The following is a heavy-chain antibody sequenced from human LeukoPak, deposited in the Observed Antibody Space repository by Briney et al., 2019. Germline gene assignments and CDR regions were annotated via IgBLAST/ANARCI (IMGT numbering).Heavy chain of an antibody. CDR1: GFTFSSYS. D-gene: IGHD3-3*02. J-gene: IGHJ4*02. CDR3: ARDSFEIFDY. Sequence: PGGSLGLSCAASGFTFSSYSMNWVRQAPGKGLEWVSSISSSSSYIYYADSVKGRFTISRDNAKNSLYLQMNSLRAEDTAVYYCARDSFEIFDYWGQGTLVTVSS. V-gene: IGHV3-21*01. CDR2: ISSSSSYI.